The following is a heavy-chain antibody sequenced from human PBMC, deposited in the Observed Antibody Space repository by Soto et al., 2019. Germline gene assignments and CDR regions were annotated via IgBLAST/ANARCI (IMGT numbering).Heavy chain of an antibody. CDR3: ARVAYTDKGCDF. Sequence: EVHLVVSGGGRVQPGESLRLSCAASGFTFSEYWMTWVRQSPGKGLEWVANIGPSGSLGFYVDSVAGRFLISRDNVENSLSLEMNSPEAGDTAVYYCARVAYTDKGCDFWTQGTLVTVSS. CDR1: GFTFSEYW. D-gene: IGHD2-2*02. J-gene: IGHJ4*02. CDR2: IGPSGSLG. V-gene: IGHV3-7*05.